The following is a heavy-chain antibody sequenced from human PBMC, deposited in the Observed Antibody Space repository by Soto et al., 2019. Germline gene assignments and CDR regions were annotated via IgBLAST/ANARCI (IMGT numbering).Heavy chain of an antibody. CDR1: GGSISSGGYY. D-gene: IGHD3-22*01. V-gene: IGHV4-61*08. CDR2: IFYNGST. CDR3: ARGVTMITGFDY. Sequence: SETLSLTCTVSGGSISSGGYYWSWIRQPPGKGLELIGYIFYNGSTNYNPSLKSRVTMSVDTSRDQFSLRLSSVTAPDTAFYYCARGVTMITGFDYWGQGSLVTVSS. J-gene: IGHJ4*02.